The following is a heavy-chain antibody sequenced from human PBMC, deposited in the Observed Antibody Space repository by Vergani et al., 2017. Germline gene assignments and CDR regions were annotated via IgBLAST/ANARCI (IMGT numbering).Heavy chain of an antibody. CDR3: AREARITMVRESYYYYYYMDV. CDR2: IYYSGST. J-gene: IGHJ6*03. V-gene: IGHV4-59*01. CDR1: GGSISSYY. Sequence: QVQLQESGPGLVKPSEPLSLTCTVSGGSISSYYWSWIRQPPGKGLEWIGYIYYSGSTNYNPSLKSRVTISVDTSKNQFSLKLSSVTAADTAVYYCAREARITMVRESYYYYYYMDVWGKGTTVTVSS. D-gene: IGHD3-10*01.